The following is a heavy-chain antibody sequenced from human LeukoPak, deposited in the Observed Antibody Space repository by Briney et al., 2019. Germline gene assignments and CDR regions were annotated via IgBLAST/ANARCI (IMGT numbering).Heavy chain of an antibody. J-gene: IGHJ4*02. V-gene: IGHV3-30*18. D-gene: IGHD3-10*01. Sequence: PGRSLRLSCAASGFTLSSYGMHWVRQAPGKGLEWVAVISYDGSNKYYADSVKGRFTISRDNSKNTLYLQMNSLRAEDTAVYYCAKDRRGTMVRGVIKYFDYWGQGTLVTVSS. CDR3: AKDRRGTMVRGVIKYFDY. CDR2: ISYDGSNK. CDR1: GFTLSSYG.